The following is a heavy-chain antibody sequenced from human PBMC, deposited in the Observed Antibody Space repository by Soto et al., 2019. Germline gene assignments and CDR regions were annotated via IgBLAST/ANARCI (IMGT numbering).Heavy chain of an antibody. Sequence: SETLSLTCTVSGGSISSGGYYLSWIRQHPGKGLEWIGYIYYSGSTYYNPSLKSRVTISVDTSKNQFSLKLSSVTAADTAVYYCARASGYSSSSPFDYWGQGTLVTVSS. CDR3: ARASGYSSSSPFDY. V-gene: IGHV4-31*03. CDR1: GGSISSGGYY. D-gene: IGHD6-13*01. J-gene: IGHJ4*02. CDR2: IYYSGST.